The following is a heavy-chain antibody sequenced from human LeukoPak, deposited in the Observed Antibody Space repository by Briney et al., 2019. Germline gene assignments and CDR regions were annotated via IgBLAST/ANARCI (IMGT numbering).Heavy chain of an antibody. CDR1: GYTFTGYY. Sequence: ASVKVSCKASGYTFTGYYIHWVRQAPGQGLEWMGRINPNSGGTNYAQKFQGRVTMTRDTSISTAYMELSRLRSDDTAVYYCARDSIYSSSFPGYDYWGQGTLVTVSS. CDR3: ARDSIYSSSFPGYDY. V-gene: IGHV1-2*06. CDR2: INPNSGGT. D-gene: IGHD6-6*01. J-gene: IGHJ4*02.